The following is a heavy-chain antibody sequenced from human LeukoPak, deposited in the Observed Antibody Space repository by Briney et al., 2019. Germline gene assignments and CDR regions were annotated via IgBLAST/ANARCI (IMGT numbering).Heavy chain of an antibody. CDR1: GGSISGYY. CDR2: ISYSGST. CDR3: ASGGSSSWYRWFDP. J-gene: IGHJ5*02. D-gene: IGHD6-13*01. V-gene: IGHV4-39*01. Sequence: PSETQSLTCTVSGGSISGYYWGWIRQPPGKGLEWIGDISYSGSTYYNPSLKSRVTISVDASKNQFSLKLSSVTATDTAVYYCASGGSSSWYRWFDPWGQGTLVTVSS.